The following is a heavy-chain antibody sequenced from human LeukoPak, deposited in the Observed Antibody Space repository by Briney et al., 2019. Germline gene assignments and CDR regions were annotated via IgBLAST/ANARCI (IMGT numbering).Heavy chain of an antibody. V-gene: IGHV3-48*01. Sequence: GGSLRLSCTASGFPFIEYSMNWVRQVPGKGLEWISYIGIDSGNTKYADSVRGRFTISADRAKNSLYLQMNSLRVEDTAVYYCARDHNYAFDNWGQGTLVSVAS. CDR3: ARDHNYAFDN. CDR1: GFPFIEYS. CDR2: IGIDSGNT. D-gene: IGHD1-1*01. J-gene: IGHJ4*02.